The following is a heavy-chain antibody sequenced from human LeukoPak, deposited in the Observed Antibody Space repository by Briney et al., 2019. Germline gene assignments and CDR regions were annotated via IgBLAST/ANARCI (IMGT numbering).Heavy chain of an antibody. CDR1: GGTFSSYA. J-gene: IGHJ4*02. D-gene: IGHD6-19*01. CDR2: IIPIFGTA. V-gene: IGHV1-69*13. CDR3: ARIAVAGRPQGEFDY. Sequence: SVKVSCKASGGTFSSYAISWVRQAPGQGPEWMGGIIPIFGTANYAQKFQGRVTITADESTSTAYMELSSLRSEDTAVYYCARIAVAGRPQGEFDYWGQGTLVTVSS.